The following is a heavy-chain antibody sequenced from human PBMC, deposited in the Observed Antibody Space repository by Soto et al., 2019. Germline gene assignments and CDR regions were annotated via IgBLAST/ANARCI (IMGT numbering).Heavy chain of an antibody. CDR2: IIPFLGIA. Sequence: ASVKVSCKASGGTFSSYTISWVRQAPGQGLEWMGRIIPFLGIANYAQKFQGRVTITADKSTSTAYMELSSLGSEDTAVYYCARASWFGVPPLVLWGQGTLVTVSS. D-gene: IGHD3-10*01. CDR1: GGTFSSYT. CDR3: ARASWFGVPPLVL. V-gene: IGHV1-69*02. J-gene: IGHJ4*02.